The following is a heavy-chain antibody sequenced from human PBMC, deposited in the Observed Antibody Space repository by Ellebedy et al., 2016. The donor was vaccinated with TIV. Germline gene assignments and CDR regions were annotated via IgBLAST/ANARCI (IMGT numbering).Heavy chain of an antibody. CDR3: ARGTIFGEEFDF. D-gene: IGHD3-3*01. V-gene: IGHV4-61*02. Sequence: SETLSLTXTVSGGSISSTLYYWAWIRQPAGKGLEWIGRIFVTGNSDSNPSLKRRVTMSVDSAKSQFSLNLTSVTAADTAVYYCARGTIFGEEFDFWGQGTLVTVSS. CDR2: IFVTGNS. CDR1: GGSISSTLYY. J-gene: IGHJ4*02.